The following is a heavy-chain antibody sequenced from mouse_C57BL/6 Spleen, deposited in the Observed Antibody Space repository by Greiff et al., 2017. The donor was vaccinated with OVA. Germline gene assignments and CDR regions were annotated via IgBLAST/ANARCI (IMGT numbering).Heavy chain of an antibody. V-gene: IGHV1-69*01. CDR2: IDPSDSYT. CDR3: ARRAYGTHWYFDV. Sequence: QVQLQQPGAELVMPGASVKLSCKASGYTFTSYWMHWVKQRPGQGLEWIGEIDPSDSYTNYNQKFKGKSTLTVDKSSSTAYMQLSSLTSEDSAVYYCARRAYGTHWYFDVWGTGTTVTVSS. CDR1: GYTFTSYW. D-gene: IGHD1-1*01. J-gene: IGHJ1*03.